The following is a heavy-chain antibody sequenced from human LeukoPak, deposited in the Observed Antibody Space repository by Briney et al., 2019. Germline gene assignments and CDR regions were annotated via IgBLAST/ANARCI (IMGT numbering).Heavy chain of an antibody. Sequence: PSETLSLTCTVSGGSISSYYWSWIRQPPGKGLEWIGYIYYSGSTNYNPSLKSRVTISVDTSKNQFSLKLSSVTAADTAVYYCARVPPYGGILFDYWGQGTLVTVSS. V-gene: IGHV4-59*01. CDR1: GGSISSYY. CDR2: IYYSGST. CDR3: ARVPPYGGILFDY. J-gene: IGHJ4*02. D-gene: IGHD4-23*01.